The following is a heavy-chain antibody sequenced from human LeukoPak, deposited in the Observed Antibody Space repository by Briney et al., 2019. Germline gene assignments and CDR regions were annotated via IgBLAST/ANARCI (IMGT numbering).Heavy chain of an antibody. Sequence: SGGSLRLSCAASGFTFSNYAMSWVRQAPGKGLEWVSGISGGAGTPYYADSVKGRFTISRDNSKNTLYLQMSSLRAEDTAVYYCAKRRTTVITVDYFDYWGQGTLVTVSS. CDR2: ISGGAGTP. J-gene: IGHJ4*02. CDR3: AKRRTTVITVDYFDY. V-gene: IGHV3-23*01. D-gene: IGHD4-17*01. CDR1: GFTFSNYA.